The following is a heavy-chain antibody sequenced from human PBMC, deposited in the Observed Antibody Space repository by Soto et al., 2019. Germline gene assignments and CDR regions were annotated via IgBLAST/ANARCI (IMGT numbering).Heavy chain of an antibody. D-gene: IGHD3-3*01. CDR2: ISYDGSNK. V-gene: IGHV3-30*18. CDR3: AKDFELYYDFWSGPSPTDY. Sequence: PGGSLRLSCAASGFTFSSYGMHWVRQAPGKGLKWVAVISYDGSNKYYADSVKGRFTISRDNSKNTLYLQMNSLRAEDTAVYYCAKDFELYYDFWSGPSPTDYWGQGTLVTVSS. CDR1: GFTFSSYG. J-gene: IGHJ4*02.